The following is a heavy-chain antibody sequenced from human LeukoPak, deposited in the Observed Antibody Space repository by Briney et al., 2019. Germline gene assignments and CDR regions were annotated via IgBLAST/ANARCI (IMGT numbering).Heavy chain of an antibody. Sequence: SETLSLTCAVYGGSFSGYYWSWIRQPPGKGLEWIGEINHSGSTNYNPSLKSRVTISVDTSKNQFSLKLSSVTAADTAVYYCARGPLRSWFDPWGRGTLVTVSS. CDR2: INHSGST. CDR1: GGSFSGYY. D-gene: IGHD5-12*01. CDR3: ARGPLRSWFDP. J-gene: IGHJ5*02. V-gene: IGHV4-34*01.